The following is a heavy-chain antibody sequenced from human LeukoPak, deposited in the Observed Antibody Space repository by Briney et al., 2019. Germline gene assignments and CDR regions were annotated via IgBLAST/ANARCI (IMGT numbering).Heavy chain of an antibody. D-gene: IGHD3-3*01. CDR3: AKDLNYDFWSGLVAFHI. V-gene: IGHV3-23*01. CDR2: ISGSGGST. J-gene: IGHJ3*02. CDR1: RFTFSSYA. Sequence: PGGSLRLSCAASRFTFSSYAMNWVRQAPGKGLEWVAAISGSGGSTFYADSVKGRFTISRDNSKNTLYLQMNSLRAEDTAVYYCAKDLNYDFWSGLVAFHIWGQGTMVTVSS.